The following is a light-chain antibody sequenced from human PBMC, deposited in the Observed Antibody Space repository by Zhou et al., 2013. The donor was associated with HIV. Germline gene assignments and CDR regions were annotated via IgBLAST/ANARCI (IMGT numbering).Light chain of an antibody. CDR3: NSYTGGTPLVA. V-gene: IGLV2-8*01. CDR2: EVT. J-gene: IGLJ2*01. CDR1: TSDVGSYNS. Sequence: QSALTQPPSVSGSPGQSVTISCTGTTSDVGSYNSVSWYQQYPGKVPKLLIYEVTNRPSGVPDRFSGSKSGNTAALTVSGLQPEDEADYYCNSYTGGTPLVAFGGGTTVTVL.